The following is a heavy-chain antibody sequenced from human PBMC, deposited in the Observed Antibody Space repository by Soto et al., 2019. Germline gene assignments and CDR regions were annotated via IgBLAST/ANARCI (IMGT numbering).Heavy chain of an antibody. J-gene: IGHJ4*02. Sequence: KPSETLSLTCSVSGRSMSSNYWSWIRQSPDKGLEWLGYVFYGGTDYNPSLGGRVSMSVETSKRQFSLKLTSVTVADTAVYYCASYRGALYFESWGPGILVTVSS. CDR1: GRSMSSNY. CDR3: ASYRGALYFES. CDR2: VFYGGT. V-gene: IGHV4-59*01. D-gene: IGHD3-16*01.